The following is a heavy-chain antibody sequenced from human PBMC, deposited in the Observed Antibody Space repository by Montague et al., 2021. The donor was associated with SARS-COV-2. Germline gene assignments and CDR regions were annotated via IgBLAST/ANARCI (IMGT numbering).Heavy chain of an antibody. Sequence: SETLSLTCTVSGGSISSYYWSWIRQPPGKGLEWIGYIYYSGSTNYNPSLKSRVTISVDTSKNQFSLKLSSVTAADTAVHYCARDSRTDFDWLFPDSGSYYYYMDVWGQGTTVTVSS. D-gene: IGHD3-9*01. J-gene: IGHJ6*03. CDR2: IYYSGST. CDR1: GGSISSYY. V-gene: IGHV4-59*12. CDR3: ARDSRTDFDWLFPDSGSYYYYMDV.